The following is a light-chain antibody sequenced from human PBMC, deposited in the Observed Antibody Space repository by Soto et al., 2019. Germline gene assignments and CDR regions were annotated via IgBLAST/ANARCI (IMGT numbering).Light chain of an antibody. CDR3: QQYNIYSWT. J-gene: IGKJ1*01. Sequence: DIQMTQSPSTLSASVGDRVTITCRASQSISSWLAWYQQKPGKAPKLLIYKASSLESGVPSRFSGSGSGTEFTRTISSLQPDDFATYYCQQYNIYSWTFGQGPKVEIK. CDR1: QSISSW. CDR2: KAS. V-gene: IGKV1-5*03.